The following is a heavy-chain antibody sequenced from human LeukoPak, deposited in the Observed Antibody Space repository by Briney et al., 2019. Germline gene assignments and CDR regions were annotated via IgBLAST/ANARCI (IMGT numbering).Heavy chain of an antibody. CDR2: ISGISGST. J-gene: IGHJ4*02. CDR3: AKRYYDSSGYRWFDY. V-gene: IGHV3-23*01. Sequence: GGSLRLSCAASGFTFSSYAMSWVRQAPGKGLEWVSTISGISGSTYYVDSVKGRFTISRDNSKNTLYPQMNSLRAEDTAVYYCAKRYYDSSGYRWFDYWGQGTLVTVSS. CDR1: GFTFSSYA. D-gene: IGHD3-22*01.